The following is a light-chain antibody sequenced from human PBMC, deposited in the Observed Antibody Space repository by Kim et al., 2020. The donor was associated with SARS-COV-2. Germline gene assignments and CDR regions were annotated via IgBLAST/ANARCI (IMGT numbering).Light chain of an antibody. Sequence: DIVMTQSPLSLSVTPGEPASISCRSSQSLHHTNGDNYLDWYQQKAGQSPRLLIYLGSNRASGVPDRFSGSGSGTNMTLKISSVGAEDFTLYYSMQALQTPYTFGPGTKLE. CDR2: LGS. CDR1: QSLHHTNGDNY. CDR3: MQALQTPYT. J-gene: IGKJ2*01. V-gene: IGKV2-28*01.